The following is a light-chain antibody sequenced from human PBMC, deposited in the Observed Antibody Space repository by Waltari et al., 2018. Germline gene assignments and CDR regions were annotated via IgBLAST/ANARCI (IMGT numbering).Light chain of an antibody. Sequence: DIVVTQSPLSLPVTPGEPASISCRSSQGLLHSNGFNYLDWYLQKPGQSPQLLIYLGSNRDSVVPDRFSGSGLGTDFTMKISRVEAEDVGVYYCMQSLRALWTFGQGTKVEIK. J-gene: IGKJ1*01. V-gene: IGKV2-28*01. CDR2: LGS. CDR3: MQSLRALWT. CDR1: QGLLHSNGFNY.